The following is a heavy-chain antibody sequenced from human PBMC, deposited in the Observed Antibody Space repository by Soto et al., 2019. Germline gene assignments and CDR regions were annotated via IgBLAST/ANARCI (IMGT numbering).Heavy chain of an antibody. D-gene: IGHD1-26*01. CDR1: GFIFRNFG. J-gene: IGHJ4*02. V-gene: IGHV3-30*03. Sequence: QVQLVESGGGVVQPGRSLRLSCAASGFIFRNFGMHWVRRAPGKGLEWVATISGDGNGKYYPDSMKGRFTISRDNFNNTLYLQLNSLRPEDTAVYHCVQGASTAHQPLDSWGQGARVTVSP. CDR2: ISGDGNGK. CDR3: VQGASTAHQPLDS.